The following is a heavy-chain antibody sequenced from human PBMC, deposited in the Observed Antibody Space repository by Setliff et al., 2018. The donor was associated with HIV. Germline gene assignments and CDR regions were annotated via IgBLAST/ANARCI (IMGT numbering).Heavy chain of an antibody. D-gene: IGHD3-22*01. J-gene: IGHJ3*02. Sequence: SETLSLTCTVSGDSITNNVYYWGWIRQPPGKGLGWIGSIYYSGSTYYNPSLESRVTTSVDTSKNQFSLKLSSVTAADTAVYYCARGPLDSSGYRSDAFDIWGQGTMVTVSS. CDR1: GDSITNNVYY. CDR3: ARGPLDSSGYRSDAFDI. CDR2: IYYSGST. V-gene: IGHV4-39*01.